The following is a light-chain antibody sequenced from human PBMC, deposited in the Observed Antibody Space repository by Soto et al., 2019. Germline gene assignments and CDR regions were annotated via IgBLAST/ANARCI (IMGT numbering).Light chain of an antibody. V-gene: IGLV2-14*01. CDR3: SSYTSSSIDDV. Sequence: QSALTQPASVSGSPGQSITISCTGTSSDVGGYNYVSWYQQHPGKAPKLMSYEVSNRPSGVSNRFSGSKSGNTASLTISGLQAEDEADYYCSSYTSSSIDDVFGTGTKLTVL. CDR1: SSDVGGYNY. J-gene: IGLJ1*01. CDR2: EVS.